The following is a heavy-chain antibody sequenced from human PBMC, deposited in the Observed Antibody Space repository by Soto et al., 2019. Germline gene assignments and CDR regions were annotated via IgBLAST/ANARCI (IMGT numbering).Heavy chain of an antibody. CDR3: AKDHRRIAVAAPLGP. D-gene: IGHD6-19*01. V-gene: IGHV3-30*18. J-gene: IGHJ5*02. CDR1: GFTFSSYG. CDR2: ISYDGSNK. Sequence: QVQLVESGGGVVQPGRSLRLSCAASGFTFSSYGMHWVRQAPGKGLEGVAVISYDGSNKYYADSVKGRFTISRDNSKNTLYLQMNSLRAEDTAVYYCAKDHRRIAVAAPLGPWGQGTLVTVSS.